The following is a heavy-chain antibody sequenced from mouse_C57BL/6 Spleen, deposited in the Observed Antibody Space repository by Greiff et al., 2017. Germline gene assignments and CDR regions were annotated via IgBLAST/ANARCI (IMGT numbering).Heavy chain of an antibody. CDR3: ARPPTVVPYFDY. CDR2: INPSSGYT. V-gene: IGHV1-4*01. D-gene: IGHD1-1*01. Sequence: QVQLKESGAELARPGASVKMSCKASGYTFTSYTMHWVKQRPGQGLEWIGYINPSSGYTKYNQKFKDKATLTADKSSSTAYMQLSSLTSEDSAVYYCARPPTVVPYFDYWGQGTTLTVSS. J-gene: IGHJ2*01. CDR1: GYTFTSYT.